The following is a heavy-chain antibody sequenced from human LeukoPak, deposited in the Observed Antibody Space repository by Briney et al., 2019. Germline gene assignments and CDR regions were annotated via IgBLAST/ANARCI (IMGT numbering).Heavy chain of an antibody. J-gene: IGHJ3*02. CDR1: GFTFSSYA. CDR2: ISYDGSNK. V-gene: IGHV3-30*04. D-gene: IGHD3-9*01. Sequence: AGGSLRLSCAASGFTFSSYAMHWVRQAPGKGLEWVAVISYDGSNKYYADSVKGRFTISRDNSKNTLYLQMNSLRAEDTAVYYCARDSDGYDILTGYDDAFYIWGQGTMVTVSS. CDR3: ARDSDGYDILTGYDDAFYI.